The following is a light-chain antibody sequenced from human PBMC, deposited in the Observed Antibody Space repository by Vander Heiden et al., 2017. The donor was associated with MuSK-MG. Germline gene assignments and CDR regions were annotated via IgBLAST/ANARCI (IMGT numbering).Light chain of an antibody. CDR3: QQSYNTPYT. V-gene: IGKV1-39*01. CDR2: STS. J-gene: IGKJ2*01. CDR1: QTISTF. Sequence: DIQMIQSPSSLSASVGDRVTITCRASQTISTFLNWYQQKPGQVPKILIYSTSNLQSGVPSRFSGSGSGTDFTLTISSLQPEDFATYFCQQSYNTPYTFAQGTKLEIK.